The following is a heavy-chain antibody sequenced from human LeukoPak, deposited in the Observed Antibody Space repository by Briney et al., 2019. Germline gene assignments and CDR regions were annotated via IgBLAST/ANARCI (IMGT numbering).Heavy chain of an antibody. V-gene: IGHV3-30*04. Sequence: GRSLXLSCAASGFTFSSYAMHWVRQAPGKGLEWVAVISYDGSNKYYADSVKGRFTISRDNAKNSLYLQMNSLRAEDTAVYYCAREGGYWGQGTLVTVSS. CDR3: AREGGY. D-gene: IGHD2-15*01. J-gene: IGHJ4*02. CDR2: ISYDGSNK. CDR1: GFTFSSYA.